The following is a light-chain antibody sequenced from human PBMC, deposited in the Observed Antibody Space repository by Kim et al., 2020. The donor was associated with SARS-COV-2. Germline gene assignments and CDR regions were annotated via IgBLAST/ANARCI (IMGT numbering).Light chain of an antibody. J-gene: IGKJ4*01. V-gene: IGKV4-1*01. CDR3: QQYYSSPLT. CDR1: RSVLTSRDNKNY. Sequence: TTNNFRSSRSVLTSRDNKNYLAWHQQKPGQPPRLLIYWASIRGSGVSDRFSGSGSGTDFTLTISSLQAEDVAIYYCQQYYSSPLTFGGGTKVDIK. CDR2: WAS.